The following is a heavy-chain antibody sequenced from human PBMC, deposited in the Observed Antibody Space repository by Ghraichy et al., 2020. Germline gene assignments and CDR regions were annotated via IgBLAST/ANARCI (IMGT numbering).Heavy chain of an antibody. CDR1: GGSISSSNYY. J-gene: IGHJ3*02. CDR2: VYYSGTT. D-gene: IGHD2/OR15-2a*01. V-gene: IGHV4-39*01. CDR3: ARTKPFTVILFIISFDM. Sequence: SQTHSLTCTVSGGSISSSNYYWSWIRQPPGKGLEWIGSVYYSGTTYYNPSLKSRVTVSGDTSNNQFSQNLRSVTAAETAVYYCARTKPFTVILFIISFDMWGQGTMVTVSS.